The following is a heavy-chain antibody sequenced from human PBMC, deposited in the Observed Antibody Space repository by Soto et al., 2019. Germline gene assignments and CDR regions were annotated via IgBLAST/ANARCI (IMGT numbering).Heavy chain of an antibody. V-gene: IGHV1-8*01. Sequence: ASVKVSCKASGYTFTSYDINWVRQATGQGLEWTGWMNPNSGNTGYAQKFQGRVTMTRNTSISTAYMELSSLRSEDTAVYYCARGGSGYYGSGSYYNGIDAFDIWGQGTMVTVSS. CDR3: ARGGSGYYGSGSYYNGIDAFDI. CDR2: MNPNSGNT. CDR1: GYTFTSYD. D-gene: IGHD3-10*01. J-gene: IGHJ3*02.